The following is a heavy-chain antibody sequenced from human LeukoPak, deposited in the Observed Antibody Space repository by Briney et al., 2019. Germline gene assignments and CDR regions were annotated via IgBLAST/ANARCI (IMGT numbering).Heavy chain of an antibody. CDR1: EYTFTGYY. Sequence: ASVKVSCKASEYTFTGYYMNWVRQAPGQGLEWMGRINPNSGGTNYAQKFQGRVTMTRDTSISTAYMELSGLRSDDTAVYFCARRVGSAWLYFFDYWGQGTLVTVSS. CDR3: ARRVGSAWLYFFDY. J-gene: IGHJ4*02. D-gene: IGHD6-19*01. CDR2: INPNSGGT. V-gene: IGHV1-2*06.